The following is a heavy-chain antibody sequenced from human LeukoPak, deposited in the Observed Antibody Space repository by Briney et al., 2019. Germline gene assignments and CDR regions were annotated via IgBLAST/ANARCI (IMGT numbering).Heavy chain of an antibody. J-gene: IGHJ5*02. D-gene: IGHD2-15*01. Sequence: GGSLRLSCAASGFTFKLYWMHWVRHVPGKRPVWVSRINDDRSDTIYADSVRGRFTISRDDAKNTVYLQMNNLGAEDTAVYYCVRGGPSTWSWGQGTLVTVSS. CDR1: GFTFKLYW. CDR3: VRGGPSTWS. V-gene: IGHV3-74*01. CDR2: INDDRSDT.